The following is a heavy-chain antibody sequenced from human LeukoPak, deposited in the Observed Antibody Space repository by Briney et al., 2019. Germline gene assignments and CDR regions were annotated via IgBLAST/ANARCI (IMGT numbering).Heavy chain of an antibody. J-gene: IGHJ6*03. V-gene: IGHV4-38-2*01. CDR2: IYHSGST. D-gene: IGHD7-27*01. CDR1: GYSISSGYY. CDR3: ARQSPWDYYMDV. Sequence: SSETLSLTCAVSGYSISSGYYWGWIRQPPGKGLEWIGSIYHSGSTYYNPSLKSRVTISVDTSKNQFSLELSSVTAADTAVYYCARQSPWDYYMDVWGKGTTVTVSS.